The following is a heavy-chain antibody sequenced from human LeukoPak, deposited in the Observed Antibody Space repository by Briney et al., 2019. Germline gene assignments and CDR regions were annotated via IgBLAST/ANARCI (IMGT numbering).Heavy chain of an antibody. J-gene: IGHJ5*02. V-gene: IGHV1-2*02. CDR2: INPNSGGT. D-gene: IGHD2-21*01. Sequence: ASVTVSFKSSGYTFTGYYMHWVRQAPGQGLEWMGWINPNSGGTNYAQKFQGRVTMTRDTSISTAYMELSRLRSDDTAVYYCARHMALRRDWFDPWGQGTLVTVSS. CDR1: GYTFTGYY. CDR3: ARHMALRRDWFDP.